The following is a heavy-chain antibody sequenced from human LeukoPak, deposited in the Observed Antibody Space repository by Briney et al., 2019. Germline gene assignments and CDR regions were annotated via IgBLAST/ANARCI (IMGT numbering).Heavy chain of an antibody. J-gene: IGHJ6*02. CDR1: GGSISTYY. Sequence: PSETLSLTCTVSGGSISTYYWSWIRQPPGKGLEWIGYVDYIGYTNYNPSVKSRLTISVDRSMNQFSLKLRSVTAADTAVYYCARQPKPDGWLDGMDVWGQGTTVTVSS. D-gene: IGHD5-12*01. CDR3: ARQPKPDGWLDGMDV. V-gene: IGHV4-59*08. CDR2: VDYIGYT.